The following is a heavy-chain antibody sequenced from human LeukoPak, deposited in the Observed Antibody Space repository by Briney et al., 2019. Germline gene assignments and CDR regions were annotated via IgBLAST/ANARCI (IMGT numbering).Heavy chain of an antibody. J-gene: IGHJ6*03. D-gene: IGHD5-18*01. CDR2: MNPNSGNT. CDR1: GYTFTSYD. Sequence: ASVKVSCEASGYTFTSYDINWVRQATGQGLEWMGWMNPNSGNTGYAQKFQGRVTMTRNSSISTAYMELSSLRSEDTAVYYCARGGYSYGHNYYYYYMDVWGKGATVTVSS. CDR3: ARGGYSYGHNYYYYYMDV. V-gene: IGHV1-8*01.